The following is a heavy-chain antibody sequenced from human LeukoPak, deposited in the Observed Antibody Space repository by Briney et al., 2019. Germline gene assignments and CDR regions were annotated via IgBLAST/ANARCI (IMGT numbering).Heavy chain of an antibody. J-gene: IGHJ2*01. CDR2: ISHDGSNK. V-gene: IGHV3-30*03. CDR1: GFTFSSYG. Sequence: GGSLRLSCAASGFTFSSYGMHWVRQAPGKGLQWVALISHDGSNKYYADSVRGRFTISRDNSKNTLYLQMNSLRAEDTAVYYCARAIVVPAAIAVGAYWYFDLWGRGTLVTVSS. D-gene: IGHD2-2*02. CDR3: ARAIVVPAAIAVGAYWYFDL.